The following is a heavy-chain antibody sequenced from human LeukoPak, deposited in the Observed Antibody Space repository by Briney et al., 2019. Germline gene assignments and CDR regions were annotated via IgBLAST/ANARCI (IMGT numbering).Heavy chain of an antibody. CDR2: NYTSGST. V-gene: IGHV4-4*07. CDR3: ARGGTYYYDSSGYYYGY. D-gene: IGHD3-22*01. CDR1: GGSISSYY. Sequence: SETLSLTCTVSGGSISSYYWSWIRQPAGKGLEWIGRNYTSGSTNYNPSLKSRVTMSVDTSKNQFSLKLSSVTAADTAVYYCARGGTYYYDSSGYYYGYWGQGTLVTVSS. J-gene: IGHJ4*02.